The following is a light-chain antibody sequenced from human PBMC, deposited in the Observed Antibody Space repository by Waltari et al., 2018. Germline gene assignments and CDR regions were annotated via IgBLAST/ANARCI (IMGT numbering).Light chain of an antibody. CDR3: ASWDGSLGGVI. Sequence: QSVLSRPPPASGPPGQRVAISCSGSNYHIGNNLVYWYHQPPGTAPKLLTYRNNQRPSGVPDRFSGSKSGTSASLAISGLRSEDEADYYCASWDGSLGGVIFGGGTKLTVL. CDR1: NYHIGNNL. J-gene: IGLJ2*01. V-gene: IGLV1-47*01. CDR2: RNN.